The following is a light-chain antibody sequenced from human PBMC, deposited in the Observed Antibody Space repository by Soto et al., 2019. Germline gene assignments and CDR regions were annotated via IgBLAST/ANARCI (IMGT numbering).Light chain of an antibody. J-gene: IGKJ4*01. CDR1: QAISSY. CDR3: QQLHGDHLT. CDR2: AAS. V-gene: IGKV1-9*01. Sequence: DIQLTQSPSSLSASAGDRVTITCRASQAISSYLAWYQKKPGKAPKVLIYAASTLQRGVPSRFSGSGSGTDFTLTISSLQPEDSATYSCQQLHGDHLTFGGGTKVYIK.